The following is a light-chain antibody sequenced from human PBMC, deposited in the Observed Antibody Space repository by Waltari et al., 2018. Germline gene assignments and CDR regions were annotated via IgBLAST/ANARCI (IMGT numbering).Light chain of an antibody. J-gene: IGKJ3*01. CDR1: QRVSSN. CDR2: DAS. CDR3: QQYNNWPRV. V-gene: IGKV3-15*01. Sequence: EIVMTQSTATLSVSPGDRATLSCMASQRVSSNLVWYQQKPGQAPRLLIYDASTRATGIPARFSGSGSGTEFTRTISSLQSEDFAVYHCQQYNNWPRVFGPGTKVDIK.